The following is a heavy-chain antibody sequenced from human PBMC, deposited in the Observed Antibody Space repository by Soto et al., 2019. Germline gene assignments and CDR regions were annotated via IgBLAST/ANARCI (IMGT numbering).Heavy chain of an antibody. CDR1: GYTFTSYG. Sequence: ASVKVSCKASGYTFTSYGISWVRQAPGQGLEWMGWISAYNGNTNYAQKLQGRVTMTTDTSTSTAYMELRSLRSDDTAVYYCARDRKAMIVVAPDPFDIWGQGTMVTVSS. V-gene: IGHV1-18*01. D-gene: IGHD3-22*01. J-gene: IGHJ3*02. CDR3: ARDRKAMIVVAPDPFDI. CDR2: ISAYNGNT.